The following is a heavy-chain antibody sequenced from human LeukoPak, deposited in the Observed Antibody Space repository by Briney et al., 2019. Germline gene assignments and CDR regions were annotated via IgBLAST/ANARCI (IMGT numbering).Heavy chain of an antibody. CDR2: IRSKANSYAT. CDR3: AKFEKRWLHHY. D-gene: IGHD5-24*01. V-gene: IGHV3-73*01. Sequence: PGGSLGLSCAASGFTFSGSAMHWVRQASGKGLEWVGRIRSKANSYATAYAASVKGRFTISRDNSKNMLYLQMDSLRVEDTAVYYCAKFEKRWLHHYWGQGTLVTVSS. CDR1: GFTFSGSA. J-gene: IGHJ4*02.